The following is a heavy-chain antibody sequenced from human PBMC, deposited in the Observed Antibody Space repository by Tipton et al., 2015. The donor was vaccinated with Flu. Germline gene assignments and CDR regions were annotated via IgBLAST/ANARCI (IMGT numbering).Heavy chain of an antibody. CDR1: GGSTSSGGYY. J-gene: IGHJ6*02. CDR3: ARASAARLGMDA. V-gene: IGHV4-31*01. Sequence: TLSLTCTVSGGSTSSGGYYWGWIRQHPRKGLEWIGYIYYSGSTYYNPSLKSLVTISVDTSKNQFSLKLSSVTAADTAVYYCARASAARLGMDAWGQGTTVTVSS. D-gene: IGHD6-6*01. CDR2: IYYSGST.